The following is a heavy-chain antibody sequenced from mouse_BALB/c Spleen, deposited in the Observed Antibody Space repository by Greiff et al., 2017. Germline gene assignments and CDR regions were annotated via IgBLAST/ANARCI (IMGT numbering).Heavy chain of an antibody. Sequence: EVMLVESGGGLVQPGGSLKLSCAASGFTFSSYGMSWVRQTPDKRLELVATINSNGGSTYYPDSVKGRFTISRDNAKNTLYLQMSSLKSEDTAMYYCARVENYGNYPDAMDYWGQGTSVTVSS. J-gene: IGHJ4*01. CDR2: INSNGGST. CDR1: GFTFSSYG. V-gene: IGHV5-6-3*01. CDR3: ARVENYGNYPDAMDY. D-gene: IGHD2-1*01.